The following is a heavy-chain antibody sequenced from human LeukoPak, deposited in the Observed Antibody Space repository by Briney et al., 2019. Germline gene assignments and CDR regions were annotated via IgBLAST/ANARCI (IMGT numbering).Heavy chain of an antibody. CDR3: AKRYSSSWCIDS. Sequence: EGSLRLSCAASGFTFSSYGMHWVRQAPGKGLEWVAVISYDGTNKYYADSVKGRFTISRDNSKNTLYLQMNSLRAEDTAVYYCAKRYSSSWCIDSWGQGTLVTVSS. V-gene: IGHV3-30*18. J-gene: IGHJ4*02. CDR2: ISYDGTNK. CDR1: GFTFSSYG. D-gene: IGHD6-13*01.